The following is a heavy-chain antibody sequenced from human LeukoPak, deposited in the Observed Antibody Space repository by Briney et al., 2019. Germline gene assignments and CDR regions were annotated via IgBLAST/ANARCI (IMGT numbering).Heavy chain of an antibody. CDR2: ISGDGGST. CDR1: GFTFDDYA. Sequence: GGSLRLSCAASGFTFDDYAMHWVRQAPGKGLEWVSLISGDGGSTYYADSVKGRVTISRDNSKNSLYLQMNSLRTEDTALYYCATRMQEELEREAFDIWGQGTMVTVSS. V-gene: IGHV3-43*02. D-gene: IGHD1-1*01. J-gene: IGHJ3*02. CDR3: ATRMQEELEREAFDI.